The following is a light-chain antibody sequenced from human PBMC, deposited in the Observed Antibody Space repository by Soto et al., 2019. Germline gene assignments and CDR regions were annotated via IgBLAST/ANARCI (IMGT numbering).Light chain of an antibody. J-gene: IGKJ1*01. CDR2: DAS. CDR3: HHYGDTPRT. Sequence: ILLTQSPATPSLSRGERAALSCTASQSVSSYLAWYQQKPGQAPRLLIYDASNRATGIPDRFSGSGSGTDFTLTISRLEPEDFAVYYCHHYGDTPRTFGQGTKVAIK. CDR1: QSVSSY. V-gene: IGKV3-20*01.